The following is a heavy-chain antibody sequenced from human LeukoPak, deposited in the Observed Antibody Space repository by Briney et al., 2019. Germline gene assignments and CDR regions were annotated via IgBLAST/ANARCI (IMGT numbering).Heavy chain of an antibody. Sequence: SVKVSCKASGGTFSSYAISWVRQAPGQGLEWMGGIIPSFGTANYAQKFQGRVTITADESTSTAYMELSSLRSEDTAVYYCARLDIVVVPAAMYDYYGMDVWGQGTTVTVSS. J-gene: IGHJ6*02. D-gene: IGHD2-2*03. CDR3: ARLDIVVVPAAMYDYYGMDV. V-gene: IGHV1-69*01. CDR2: IIPSFGTA. CDR1: GGTFSSYA.